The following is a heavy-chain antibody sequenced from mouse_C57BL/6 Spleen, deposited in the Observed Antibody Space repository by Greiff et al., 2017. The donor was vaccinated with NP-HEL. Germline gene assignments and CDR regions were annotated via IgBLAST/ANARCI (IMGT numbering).Heavy chain of an antibody. CDR2: IYPGSGNT. D-gene: IGHD2-5*01. V-gene: IGHV1-76*01. CDR1: GYTFTDYY. Sequence: VQLQQSGAELVRPGASVKLSCKASGYTFTDYYINWVKQRPGQGLEWIARIYPGSGNTYYNEKFKGKATLTAEKSSSTAYMQLSSLTSEDSAVYFCARESYSNYAYAMDYWGQGTSVTVSS. J-gene: IGHJ4*01. CDR3: ARESYSNYAYAMDY.